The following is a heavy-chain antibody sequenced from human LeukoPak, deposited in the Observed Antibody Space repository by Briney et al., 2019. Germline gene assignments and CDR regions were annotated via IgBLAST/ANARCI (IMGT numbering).Heavy chain of an antibody. CDR1: GYTFTGYY. CDR2: INPNSGGT. Sequence: GASVKVSCKASGYTFTGYYLHWVRQAPGQGLEWMGWINPNSGGTNYAQKFQGRVTMTRDTSISTAYMELSRLRSDDTAVYYCARVSLTMVRGVSPSFRYWGQGTLVTVSS. V-gene: IGHV1-2*02. CDR3: ARVSLTMVRGVSPSFRY. D-gene: IGHD3-10*01. J-gene: IGHJ4*02.